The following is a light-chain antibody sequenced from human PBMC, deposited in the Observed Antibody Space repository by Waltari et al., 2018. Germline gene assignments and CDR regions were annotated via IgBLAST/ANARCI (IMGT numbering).Light chain of an antibody. J-gene: IGKJ4*01. CDR3: QQYSTTPIT. CDR2: WAS. Sequence: DIVVTQSPDSLHVSLGETATINCKSSQSVFNDLNNKNYLGWYQKKPGQPPRLLIYWASTRESGVPDRFTGSGSGTDFSLTISSLQAEDVAVYFCQQYSTTPITFGGGTKVEIK. CDR1: QSVFNDLNNKNY. V-gene: IGKV4-1*01.